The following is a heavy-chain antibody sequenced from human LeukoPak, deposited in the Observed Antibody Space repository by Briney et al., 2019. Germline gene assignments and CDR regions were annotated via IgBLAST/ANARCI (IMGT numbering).Heavy chain of an antibody. J-gene: IGHJ4*02. V-gene: IGHV3-7*03. CDR2: IKQDGSEK. CDR3: ARDGLGGEVDY. CDR1: GVTFSSYW. Sequence: GGSLRLSCAASGVTFSSYWMSWVRQAPGKGLEWVANIKQDGSEKYYVDSVKGRFTISRDNVKNSLYLQMNSLRAEDTAVYYCARDGLGGEVDYWGQGTLVTVSS. D-gene: IGHD3-10*01.